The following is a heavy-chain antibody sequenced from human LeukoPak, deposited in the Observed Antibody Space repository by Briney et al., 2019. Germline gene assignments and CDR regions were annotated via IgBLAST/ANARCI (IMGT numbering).Heavy chain of an antibody. V-gene: IGHV1-69*05. CDR2: IIPIFGTA. D-gene: IGHD3-22*01. CDR1: GGTFSSYA. J-gene: IGHJ2*01. CDR3: ARDRYYYDSSGLGLFDL. Sequence: ASVKVSCKASGGTFSSYAISWVRQAPGQGLEWMGRIIPIFGTANYAQKFQGRVTITTDESTSTAYMELSSLRSEDTAVYYCARDRYYYDSSGLGLFDLRGRGTPVTVSS.